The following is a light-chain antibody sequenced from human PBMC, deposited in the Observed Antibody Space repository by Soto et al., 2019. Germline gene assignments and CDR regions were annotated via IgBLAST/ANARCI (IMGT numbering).Light chain of an antibody. CDR3: QQYNNWPPN. J-gene: IGKJ5*01. CDR2: GAS. CDR1: QSVSSN. Sequence: EIVMTQSPATLSVSPGERATLSCRASQSVSSNLAWYQQKPGQAPTLVIYGASARATGIPARFSGSGSGTEFTLTISSLQSEDFAVYYCQQYNNWPPNFGQGTRLEI. V-gene: IGKV3-15*01.